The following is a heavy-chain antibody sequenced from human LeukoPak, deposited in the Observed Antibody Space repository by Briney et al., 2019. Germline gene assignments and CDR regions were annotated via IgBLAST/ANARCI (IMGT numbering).Heavy chain of an antibody. CDR2: ISGSGGST. J-gene: IGHJ5*02. Sequence: GGSLRLSCVASGLTFSSYAMSWVRHAPGKGLEWVSTISGSGGSTYYADSVKGRFTISRDNSKNTLYLQMNSLRAEDTAVYYCAKERSGYCSGGTCFSVWFDPWGQGTLVTVSS. V-gene: IGHV3-23*01. D-gene: IGHD2-15*01. CDR3: AKERSGYCSGGTCFSVWFDP. CDR1: GLTFSSYA.